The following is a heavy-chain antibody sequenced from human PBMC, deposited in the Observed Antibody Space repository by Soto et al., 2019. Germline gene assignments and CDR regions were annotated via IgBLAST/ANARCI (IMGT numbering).Heavy chain of an antibody. CDR3: AGMPYTSGLRFDP. D-gene: IGHD6-19*01. CDR2: IYQSGVT. V-gene: IGHV4-30-2*01. Sequence: SETLTLTCNMSGDSYSISTYSWSWIRKPPGKALQWIGFIYQSGVTSYNPSLASRVSISLDRSNNQCSLKLKSVTAADTAVYFCAGMPYTSGLRFDPWGPGTLVTVSS. J-gene: IGHJ5*02. CDR1: GDSYSISTYS.